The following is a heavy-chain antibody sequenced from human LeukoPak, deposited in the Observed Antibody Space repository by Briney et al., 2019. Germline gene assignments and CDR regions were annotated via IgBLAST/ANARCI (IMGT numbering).Heavy chain of an antibody. V-gene: IGHV3-48*03. CDR2: ISSGANSR. J-gene: IGHJ4*02. CDR1: GFTFSHYE. CDR3: VRNMIAVAGLDY. Sequence: GGSLRLSCTASGFTFSHYEMNWVRQAPGKGLEWISYISSGANSRCYPDSVKGRFTISRDNAKNSLFLQMDSLTAEDTGIYYCVRNMIAVAGLDYWGQGILVSVSS. D-gene: IGHD6-13*01.